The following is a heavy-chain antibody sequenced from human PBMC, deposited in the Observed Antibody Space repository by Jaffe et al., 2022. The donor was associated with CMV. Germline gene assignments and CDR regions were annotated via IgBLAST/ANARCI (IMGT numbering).Heavy chain of an antibody. D-gene: IGHD1-26*01. CDR1: GFSLNTTGMC. V-gene: IGHV2-70*13. CDR3: ARDYAGRYYGPFFDS. J-gene: IGHJ4*02. Sequence: QVTLRESGPALVKPTQTLTLTCTFSGFSLNTTGMCVSWIRQSPGKALEWLARIDWDDDEYYSTSLKPRLTVSKDTSKNLVVLTMTNMDPMDTGTYYCARDYAGRYYGPFFDSWGQGTRVTVSS. CDR2: IDWDDDE.